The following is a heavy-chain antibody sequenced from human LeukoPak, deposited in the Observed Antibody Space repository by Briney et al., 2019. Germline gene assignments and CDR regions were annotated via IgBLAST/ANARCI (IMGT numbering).Heavy chain of an antibody. Sequence: PGGSLRLSCAASGLTFSSYWMSWVRQAPGKGLEWEANIKQDGSEKYYVDSVKGRFTISRDNAKNSLYLQMNSLRAEDTAVYYCARDPKMVRGVIYYYYYGMDVWGQGTTVTVSS. CDR1: GLTFSSYW. CDR3: ARDPKMVRGVIYYYYYGMDV. CDR2: IKQDGSEK. D-gene: IGHD3-10*01. V-gene: IGHV3-7*01. J-gene: IGHJ6*02.